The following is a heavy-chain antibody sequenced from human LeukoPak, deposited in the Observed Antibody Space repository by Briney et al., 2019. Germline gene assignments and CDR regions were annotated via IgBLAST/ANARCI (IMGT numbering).Heavy chain of an antibody. CDR2: IKQDGSEK. CDR1: GFTFSSYW. D-gene: IGHD2-15*01. Sequence: PGGSLRLSCAASGFTFSSYWMSWVRQAPGKGLEWVANIKQDGSEKDYVDSVKGRFTISRDTAKNSLYLQMNSLRAEDTAVYYCARNFGGLVVSDPFDPWGQGTLVTVSS. V-gene: IGHV3-7*01. J-gene: IGHJ5*02. CDR3: ARNFGGLVVSDPFDP.